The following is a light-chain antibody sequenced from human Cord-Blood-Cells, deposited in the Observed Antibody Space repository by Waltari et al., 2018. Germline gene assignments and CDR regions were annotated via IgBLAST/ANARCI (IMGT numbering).Light chain of an antibody. CDR2: AAS. V-gene: IGKV1-12*01. CDR1: QGISSW. CDR3: QQANSFPLT. J-gene: IGKJ4*01. Sequence: DIQLTQSPSSVSASVGDRVNITCRASQGISSWLAGSQKKQVKAPKLLIYAASSLQSVVPSRFSGSGAGTDFTLTISSLQPEDFATYYCQQANSFPLTFGGGTKVEVK.